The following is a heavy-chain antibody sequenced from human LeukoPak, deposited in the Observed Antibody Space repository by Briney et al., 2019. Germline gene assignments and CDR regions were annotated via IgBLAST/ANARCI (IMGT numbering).Heavy chain of an antibody. CDR2: IYSGGST. J-gene: IGHJ5*02. V-gene: IGHV3-66*01. CDR3: ARFMTTVVTGWFDP. Sequence: HPGGSLRLSCAASGFTVSSNYMSWVRQAPGKGLEWVSVIYSGGSTYYADSVKGRFTISRDNSKNTLYLQMNSLRAEDTAVYYCARFMTTVVTGWFDPWGQGTLVTVSS. CDR1: GFTVSSNY. D-gene: IGHD4-23*01.